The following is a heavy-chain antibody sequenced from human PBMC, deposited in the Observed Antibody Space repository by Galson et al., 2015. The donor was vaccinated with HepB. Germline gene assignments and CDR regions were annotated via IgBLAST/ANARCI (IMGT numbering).Heavy chain of an antibody. Sequence: SLRLSCATSGFSFGEYAMNWVRQAPGKGLEWVASIKSSASGGAIKYAASVQGRFSISRDDSKSVAYLQMNSLQVEDTAVYYCTTWATRGRSEFEYWGQGTLVTVSS. J-gene: IGHJ4*02. CDR1: GFSFGEYA. D-gene: IGHD2-2*01. V-gene: IGHV3-49*04. CDR2: IKSSASGGAI. CDR3: TTWATRGRSEFEY.